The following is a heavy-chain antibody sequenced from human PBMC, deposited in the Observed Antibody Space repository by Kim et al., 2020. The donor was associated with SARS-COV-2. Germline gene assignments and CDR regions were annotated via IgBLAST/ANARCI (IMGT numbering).Heavy chain of an antibody. Sequence: SLESRCTISVDTSKNQFSRKLSSVTAADTAVYYCARVNYYGSGSSYYFDYWGQGTLVTVSS. V-gene: IGHV4-31*02. CDR3: ARVNYYGSGSSYYFDY. D-gene: IGHD3-10*01. J-gene: IGHJ4*02.